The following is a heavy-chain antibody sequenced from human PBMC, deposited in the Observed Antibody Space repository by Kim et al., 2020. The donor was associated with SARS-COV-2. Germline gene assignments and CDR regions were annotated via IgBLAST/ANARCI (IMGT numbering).Heavy chain of an antibody. Sequence: ETLSLTCTVSGDSISSSIYRWGWIRQPPGKGLEWIGGIHYSGSTSYNPSLKSRVTISVDTSKNQFSLNLNSVTAADTAVYYCARGVRYWGQGTLVTVSS. J-gene: IGHJ4*02. D-gene: IGHD3-16*01. CDR2: IHYSGST. V-gene: IGHV4-39*01. CDR3: ARGVRY. CDR1: GDSISSSIYR.